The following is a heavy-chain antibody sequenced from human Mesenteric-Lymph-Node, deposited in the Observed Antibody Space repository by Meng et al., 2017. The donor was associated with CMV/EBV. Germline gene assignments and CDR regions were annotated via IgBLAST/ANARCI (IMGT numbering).Heavy chain of an antibody. CDR2: IYTTGST. V-gene: IGHV4-61*02. J-gene: IGHJ4*02. CDR3: ARASCSGGTCYDLVFYFDY. CDR1: GDSISSGNNY. D-gene: IGHD2-15*01. Sequence: QVQLQESGPGLVKPSQTLSLTCTVSGDSISSGNNYWSWIRQPAGKGLEWIGRIYTTGSTSYNPSLKSRVTISVDTSKNQFSLTFRSVTAADTAMYYCARASCSGGTCYDLVFYFDYWGRGTLVTVSS.